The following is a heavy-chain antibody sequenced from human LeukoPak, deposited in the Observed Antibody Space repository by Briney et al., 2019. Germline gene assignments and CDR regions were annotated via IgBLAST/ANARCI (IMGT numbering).Heavy chain of an antibody. CDR1: GYTFTSYG. Sequence: ASVNVSCKASGYTFTSYGISWVRQAPGRGLEWMGWISAYNGNTNYAQKLQGRVTMTTDTSTSTAYMELRSLRSDDTAVYYCAREGYCSSTSCPWYYYYMDVWGKGTTVTVSS. CDR3: AREGYCSSTSCPWYYYYMDV. V-gene: IGHV1-18*01. J-gene: IGHJ6*03. CDR2: ISAYNGNT. D-gene: IGHD2-2*01.